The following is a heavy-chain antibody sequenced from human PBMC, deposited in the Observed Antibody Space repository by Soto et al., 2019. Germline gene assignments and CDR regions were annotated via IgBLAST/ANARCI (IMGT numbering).Heavy chain of an antibody. CDR1: GGSISSYY. V-gene: IGHV4-59*01. CDR3: ARGYCSGGSCSEHFQH. D-gene: IGHD2-15*01. J-gene: IGHJ1*01. Sequence: SETLSLTCTVSGGSISSYYWSWIRQPPGKGLEWIGYIYYSGSTNYNPSLKSRVTISVDTSKNQFSLKLSSVTAADTAVYYCARGYCSGGSCSEHFQHWGQGTLVTVSS. CDR2: IYYSGST.